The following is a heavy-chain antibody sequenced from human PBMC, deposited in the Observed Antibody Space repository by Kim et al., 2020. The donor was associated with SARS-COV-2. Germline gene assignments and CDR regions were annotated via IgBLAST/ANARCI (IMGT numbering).Heavy chain of an antibody. CDR1: GVSFSGYS. J-gene: IGHJ4*02. CDR3: ARGQHSSSCYRPNDFDY. Sequence: SETLSLTCAAYGVSFSGYSWSWIRQPPGKGLEWIGEINHSGSTNYNPSLKSRVTISVDTSKNQLSLKLNSWTSADTAVYYCARGQHSSSCYRPNDFDYWGQETLVTVSS. CDR2: INHSGST. V-gene: IGHV4-34*01. D-gene: IGHD6-13*01.